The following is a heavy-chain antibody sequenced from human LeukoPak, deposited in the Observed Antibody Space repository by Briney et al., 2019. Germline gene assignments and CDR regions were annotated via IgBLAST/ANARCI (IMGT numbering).Heavy chain of an antibody. Sequence: GGSLRLSCVVSGFTFDMSTMTWVRQAPGKGPEWVAKMKEDGTEIFYAGSVAGRFTISRDNSKNSLYLRMNSLRVEDTAVYYCATGGAPGGRFENWGRGTLVTVSS. CDR1: GFTFDMST. CDR2: MKEDGTEI. D-gene: IGHD3-16*01. V-gene: IGHV3-7*01. CDR3: ATGGAPGGRFEN. J-gene: IGHJ4*02.